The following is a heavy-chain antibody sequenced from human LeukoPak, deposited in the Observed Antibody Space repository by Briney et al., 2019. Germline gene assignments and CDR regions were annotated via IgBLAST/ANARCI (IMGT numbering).Heavy chain of an antibody. Sequence: GRSLRLSCAASGFTFSSYGMHWVRQAPGKGLEWVAVIWYDGSNKYYADSVKGRFTISRDNSKNTLYLQMNSLRAEDTAVYYCARGRGSSSGWYFDYWGQGTLVTVSS. J-gene: IGHJ4*02. V-gene: IGHV3-33*01. CDR2: IWYDGSNK. D-gene: IGHD6-19*01. CDR3: ARGRGSSSGWYFDY. CDR1: GFTFSSYG.